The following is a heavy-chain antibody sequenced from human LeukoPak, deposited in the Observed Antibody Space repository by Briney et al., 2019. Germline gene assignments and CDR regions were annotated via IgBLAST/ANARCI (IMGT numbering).Heavy chain of an antibody. J-gene: IGHJ3*02. Sequence: PGGSLRLSYAASGFTFSSYWMHWVRQAPGKGLVWVSRIYTDGSTTSYADSVKGRFTISRDNAKNTLYLQMDSLRAEDTAVYYCTRPVASTRNAFDIWGQGTMVTVSS. D-gene: IGHD6-19*01. CDR1: GFTFSSYW. V-gene: IGHV3-74*01. CDR3: TRPVASTRNAFDI. CDR2: IYTDGSTT.